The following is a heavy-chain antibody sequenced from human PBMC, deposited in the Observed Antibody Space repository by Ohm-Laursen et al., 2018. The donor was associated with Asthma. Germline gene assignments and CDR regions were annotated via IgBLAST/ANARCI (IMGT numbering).Heavy chain of an antibody. CDR1: GFTFRSYA. CDR2: GGSYYDGGHK. Sequence: SLRLSCAASGFTFRSYAMHWVRQAPGKGLEWVAVGGSYYDGGHKYYADSVNGRFTVSRDDSKNTLYLQMNSLRPDDTAVYYCAKDRGFEGDGYNLVSWGQGTLVTVSS. V-gene: IGHV3-30-3*01. J-gene: IGHJ5*02. CDR3: AKDRGFEGDGYNLVS. D-gene: IGHD5-24*01.